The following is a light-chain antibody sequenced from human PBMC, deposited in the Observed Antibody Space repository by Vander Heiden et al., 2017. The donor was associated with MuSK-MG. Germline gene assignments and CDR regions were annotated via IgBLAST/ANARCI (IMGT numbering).Light chain of an antibody. V-gene: IGLV3-1*01. J-gene: IGLJ2*01. Sequence: SYEPTPPPSVPVSPGQTASITCSGDKLGDKYACWYQQKPGQSPVLVIYQDSKRPSGIPERFSGSNSGNTATLTISGTQAMDEADYYCQAWDSSTVVFGGGTKLTVL. CDR1: KLGDKY. CDR3: QAWDSSTVV. CDR2: QDS.